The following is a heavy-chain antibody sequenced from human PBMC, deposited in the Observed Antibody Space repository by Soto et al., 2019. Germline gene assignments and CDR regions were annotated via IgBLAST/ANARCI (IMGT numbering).Heavy chain of an antibody. CDR1: GFTFSDHY. J-gene: IGHJ4*02. CDR2: IRNKANSYTT. V-gene: IGHV3-72*01. CDR3: TRVDTSRYHYVH. Sequence: EVQLVESGGGLVQPGGSLRLSCAASGFTFSDHYMDWVSQAPGKGLEWVGRIRNKANSYTTEYAASVKGRFTISRDDSKNSLHLQMSGLNTEDAAVYYCTRVDTSRYHYVHWGQGTLVTVSS. D-gene: IGHD3-22*01.